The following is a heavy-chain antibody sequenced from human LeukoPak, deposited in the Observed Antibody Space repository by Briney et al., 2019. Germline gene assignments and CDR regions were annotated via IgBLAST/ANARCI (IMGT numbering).Heavy chain of an antibody. J-gene: IGHJ4*02. V-gene: IGHV3-30*02. CDR2: IRYDGSNK. Sequence: GGSLRLSCAASGFTFSSYGMHWVRQDPGKGLEWVAFIRYDGSNKYYADSVKGRFTISRDNSKNTLYLQMNSLRAEDTAVYYCAKNRYSYGPFDYWGQGTLVTVSS. CDR3: AKNRYSYGPFDY. D-gene: IGHD5-18*01. CDR1: GFTFSSYG.